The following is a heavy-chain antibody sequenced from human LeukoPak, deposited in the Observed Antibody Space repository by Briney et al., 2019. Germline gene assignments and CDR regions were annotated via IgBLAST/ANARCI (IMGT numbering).Heavy chain of an antibody. CDR3: AKLAKYFYGAETFYFFEH. Sequence: GGSLRLSCAASGFTFSSYWMSWVRQAQGKGLEWVANINQDGTEKYYVESVKGRFTISRDNGKNSLYLQMNSPRVEDTAVYYCAKLAKYFYGAETFYFFEHWGQGAPVTASS. J-gene: IGHJ4*02. D-gene: IGHD3-10*01. CDR2: INQDGTEK. CDR1: GFTFSSYW. V-gene: IGHV3-7*01.